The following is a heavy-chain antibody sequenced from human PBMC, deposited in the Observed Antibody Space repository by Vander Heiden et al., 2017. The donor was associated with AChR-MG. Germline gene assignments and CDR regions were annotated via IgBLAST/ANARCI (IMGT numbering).Heavy chain of an antibody. CDR3: AKDQAQGGSYWGVDY. D-gene: IGHD1-26*01. J-gene: IGHJ4*02. CDR1: GLILSNYD. CDR2: IRSSGSRGDT. Sequence: EVQLLESGGALVQPGGSLRLSCAASGLILSNYDLSCVRQSPGKGLEWVSIIRSSGSRGDTYYADSVKGRFTISRDKSKNTLYLQMNSLGVEDTAVYYCAKDQAQGGSYWGVDYWGQGTLVTVSS. V-gene: IGHV3-23*01.